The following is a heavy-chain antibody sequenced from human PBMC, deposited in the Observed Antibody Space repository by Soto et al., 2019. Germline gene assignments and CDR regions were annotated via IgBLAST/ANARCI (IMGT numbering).Heavy chain of an antibody. CDR1: GFPFSSYS. CDR3: ARDFFCSGGSSYSPYYYYYRMDV. Sequence: GGSLRLSCAASGFPFSSYSMNWVRQAPGKXLEWVSSISSSSSYIYYADSVKGRFTISRDNAKNSLYLQMNSLRAEDTAVYYCARDFFCSGGSSYSPYYYYYRMDVWGQGTTVTVSS. V-gene: IGHV3-21*01. CDR2: ISSSSSYI. D-gene: IGHD2-15*01. J-gene: IGHJ6*02.